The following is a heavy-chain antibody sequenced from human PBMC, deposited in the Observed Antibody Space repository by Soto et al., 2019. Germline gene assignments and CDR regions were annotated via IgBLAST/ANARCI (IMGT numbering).Heavy chain of an antibody. D-gene: IGHD2-21*01. CDR3: VRGDGDRYDGHGYLGRH. V-gene: IGHV3-74*01. CDR1: GFTFSIYW. Sequence: EVQLVESGGGLVQPGGSLRLSCAASGFTFSIYWMHWVRQAPGKGLVWVSRMNMDGSRTSYADFAKGRFTISRDDAKSTVYLQMXNXRAEDTAVYYCVRGDGDRYDGHGYLGRHWGQGTLVTVSS. J-gene: IGHJ4*02. CDR2: MNMDGSRT.